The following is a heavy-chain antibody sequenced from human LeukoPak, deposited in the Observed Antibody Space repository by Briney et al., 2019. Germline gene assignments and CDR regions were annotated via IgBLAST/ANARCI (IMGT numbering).Heavy chain of an antibody. CDR1: GFTFSSYW. CDR3: ARVSVVAY. CDR2: IYSGGRT. Sequence: GGSLRLSCAASGFTFSSYWMHWVRQAPGKGLEWVSVIYSGGRTYYVDSVKGRFTISRDNSNNTLYLQMNSLRVEDTAVYYCARVSVVAYWGQGTLVTVSS. V-gene: IGHV3-66*01. D-gene: IGHD2-2*01. J-gene: IGHJ4*02.